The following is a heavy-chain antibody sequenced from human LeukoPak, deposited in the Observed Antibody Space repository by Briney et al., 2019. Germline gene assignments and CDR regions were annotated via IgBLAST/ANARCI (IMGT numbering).Heavy chain of an antibody. CDR3: ARSYSSSAPHFDS. V-gene: IGHV1-2*02. CDR1: GYTFSAYY. J-gene: IGHJ4*02. CDR2: INPISGAT. Sequence: GASVKVSCKASGYTFSAYYMYWVRQAPGQGLEWMGWINPISGATNYAQKFQGRVTMTRDTSISTAYVVLSTLTSDDAAVYYCARSYSSSAPHFDSWGQGTLVTVSS. D-gene: IGHD6-6*01.